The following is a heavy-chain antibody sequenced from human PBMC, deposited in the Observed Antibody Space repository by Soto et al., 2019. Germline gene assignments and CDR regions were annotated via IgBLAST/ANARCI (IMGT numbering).Heavy chain of an antibody. Sequence: EVQLVESGGGLVNPGGSLRLSCVVSGFPFSTSNMNWVRQAPGKGLECVSFISRSSTYIYYADSVKGRFTISRDDAENSLFLQMNSLRAEDTAVYYCARGVLPISSTSWFDPWGQGTLVTVSS. CDR1: GFPFSTSN. CDR3: ARGVLPISSTSWFDP. D-gene: IGHD3-16*01. J-gene: IGHJ5*02. CDR2: ISRSSTYI. V-gene: IGHV3-21*01.